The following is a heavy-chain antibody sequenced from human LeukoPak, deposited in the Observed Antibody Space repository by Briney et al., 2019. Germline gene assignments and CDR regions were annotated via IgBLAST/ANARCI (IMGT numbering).Heavy chain of an antibody. CDR1: GFTFSSYS. J-gene: IGHJ5*02. V-gene: IGHV3-48*01. CDR2: ITSTSSTV. CDR3: ATNYYDGVDP. D-gene: IGHD3-22*01. Sequence: PGGSLRLSCAASGFTFSSYSMSWVRQAPGKGLEWVSYITSTSSTVYYADSVKGRFTISRDNSKNTLYLQMNSLRAEDTAVYYCATNYYDGVDPWGQGTLVTVSS.